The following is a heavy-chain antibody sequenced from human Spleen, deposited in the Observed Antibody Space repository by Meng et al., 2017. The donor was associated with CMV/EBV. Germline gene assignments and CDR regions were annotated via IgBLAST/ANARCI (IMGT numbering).Heavy chain of an antibody. V-gene: IGHV3-21*01. CDR1: GFTFSSYS. Sequence: EVQLVESGXXLVKPGGSLRLSCAXSGFTFSSYSMNWVRQAPGKGLEWVSSISSSSSYIYYADSVKGRFTISRDNAKNSLYLQMNSLRAEDTAVYYCARDTGEYYYDSSGYYLFDYWGQGTLVTVSS. CDR3: ARDTGEYYYDSSGYYLFDY. CDR2: ISSSSSYI. J-gene: IGHJ4*02. D-gene: IGHD3-22*01.